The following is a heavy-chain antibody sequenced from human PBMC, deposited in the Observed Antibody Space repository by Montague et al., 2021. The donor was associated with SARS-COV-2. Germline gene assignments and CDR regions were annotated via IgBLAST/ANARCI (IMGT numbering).Heavy chain of an antibody. D-gene: IGHD3-22*01. CDR2: ISYTGRT. CDR1: GGSISSSSHY. J-gene: IGHJ4*02. CDR3: AREYYYDNNGFPAYDY. V-gene: IGHV4-39*02. Sequence: SETLSLTCTVSGGSISSSSHYWGWLPQPPGRGLQWIGSISYTGRTYSNPSLKSRVTISRDTSKNQFSLKLSSLTAADTAIYYCAREYYYDNNGFPAYDYWGRGTLVTVSS.